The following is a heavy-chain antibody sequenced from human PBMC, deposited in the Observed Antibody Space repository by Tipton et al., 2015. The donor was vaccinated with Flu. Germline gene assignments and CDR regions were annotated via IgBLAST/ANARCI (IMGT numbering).Heavy chain of an antibody. J-gene: IGHJ6*02. CDR1: GFTFSSYV. V-gene: IGHV3-33*01. CDR3: ARDHPPSITVLGEITDYFGMDV. Sequence: SLRLSCAASGFTFSSYVMHWVRQAPGKGLEWVAGIWYDGSNKYYADSVKGRFTISRDNSKNTLYLQMNSLRAEDTAVYYCARDHPPSITVLGEITDYFGMDVWGQGTTVTVSS. D-gene: IGHD3-3*01. CDR2: IWYDGSNK.